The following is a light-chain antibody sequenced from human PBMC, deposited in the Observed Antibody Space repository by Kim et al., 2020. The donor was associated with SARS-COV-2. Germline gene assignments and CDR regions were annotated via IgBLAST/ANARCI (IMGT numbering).Light chain of an antibody. CDR1: QSVSRY. V-gene: IGKV3-11*01. J-gene: IGKJ2*01. CDR2: DTS. Sequence: LSPGERATLSCRASQSVSRYLAWYRQKPGQAPRLLIYDTSNRATGIPARFSGSGSGTDFTLTISSLEPEDFALYYCQERSNWPLYTFGQGTKLEI. CDR3: QERSNWPLYT.